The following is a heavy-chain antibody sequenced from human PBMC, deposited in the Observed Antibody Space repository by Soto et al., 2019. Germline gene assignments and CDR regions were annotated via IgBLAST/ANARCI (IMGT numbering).Heavy chain of an antibody. CDR1: GFTFSSYA. J-gene: IGHJ6*03. V-gene: IGHV3-23*01. D-gene: IGHD3-10*02. CDR3: AKDTLELRSGYYYYYMDV. Sequence: GGSLRLSCAASGFTFSSYAMSWVRQAPGKGLEWVSAISGSGGSTYYADSVKGRFTISRDNSKNTLYLQMNSLRAEDTAVYYCAKDTLELRSGYYYYYMDVWGKGTTVTVSS. CDR2: ISGSGGST.